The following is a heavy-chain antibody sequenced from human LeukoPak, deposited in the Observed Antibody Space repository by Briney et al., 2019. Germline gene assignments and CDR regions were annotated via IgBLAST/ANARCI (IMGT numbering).Heavy chain of an antibody. CDR3: TTSLISGYYIDY. V-gene: IGHV3-15*01. J-gene: IGHJ4*02. CDR2: IKSKTDGGTT. Sequence: GGSLRLSCAASGFTFSSYAMSWVRQAPGKGLEWVGRIKSKTDGGTTDYAAPVKGGFTISRDDSKNTLYLQMNSLKTEDTAVYYCTTSLISGYYIDYWGQGTLVTVSS. D-gene: IGHD3-22*01. CDR1: GFTFSSYA.